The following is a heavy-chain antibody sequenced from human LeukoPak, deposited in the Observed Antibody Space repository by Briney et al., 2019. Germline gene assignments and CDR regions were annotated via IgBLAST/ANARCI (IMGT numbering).Heavy chain of an antibody. CDR3: ARGQYHKQWLVGHLDY. Sequence: PGGSLRLSCAASGFTFSSYAMSWVRQAPGRGLEWVSVFSGSAGSTYYADSVKGRFTISRDNSKNTLYLQMNSLRAEDTAVYYCARGQYHKQWLVGHLDYWGQGTLVTVSS. CDR2: FSGSAGST. D-gene: IGHD6-19*01. J-gene: IGHJ4*02. CDR1: GFTFSSYA. V-gene: IGHV3-23*01.